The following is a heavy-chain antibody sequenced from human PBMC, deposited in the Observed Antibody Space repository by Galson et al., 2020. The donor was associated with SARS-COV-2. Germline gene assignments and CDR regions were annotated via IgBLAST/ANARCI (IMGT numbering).Heavy chain of an antibody. CDR2: IYPGDPDT. CDR1: GYSFSIYW. D-gene: IGHD2-2*01. J-gene: IGHJ5*02. Sequence: HGESLKISCQGSGYSFSIYWIGWVRQMPGKGLEWMGIIYPGDPDTSYSPSFQGRVTISADKSISTAYLQWSSLKASDTAMYYCARFNRICTTTSCYAGAGFDPWGQGTLVTVSS. V-gene: IGHV5-51*01. CDR3: ARFNRICTTTSCYAGAGFDP.